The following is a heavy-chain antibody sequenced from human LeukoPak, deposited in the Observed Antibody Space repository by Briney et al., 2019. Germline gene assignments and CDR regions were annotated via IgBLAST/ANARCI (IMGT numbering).Heavy chain of an antibody. CDR3: ANTYGGNILNERGIDY. CDR1: GFTFSSYA. Sequence: GGSLRLSCAASGFTFSSYAMSWVRQAPGKGLEWVSAISGSGGSTYYADSVKGRFTISRDNSKNTLYLQMNSLRAEDTAVYYCANTYGGNILNERGIDYWGQGTLVTVSS. V-gene: IGHV3-23*01. CDR2: ISGSGGST. D-gene: IGHD4-23*01. J-gene: IGHJ4*02.